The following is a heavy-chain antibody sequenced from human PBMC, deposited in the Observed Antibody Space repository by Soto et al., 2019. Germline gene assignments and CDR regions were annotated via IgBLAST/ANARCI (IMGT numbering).Heavy chain of an antibody. D-gene: IGHD2-21*02. J-gene: IGHJ4*02. Sequence: QVRLIQSGPEMMQPGASVRVSCKASGFTALSYAFHWVRQAPGQGPEWLGWLNGGVDGTSYSQRFQGRVTISRDTSANTVYLGVNALTSEDTAVYYCAREVKGVTAFDYWGQGTLVTVSS. CDR3: AREVKGVTAFDY. CDR2: LNGGVDGT. CDR1: GFTALSYA. V-gene: IGHV1-3*01.